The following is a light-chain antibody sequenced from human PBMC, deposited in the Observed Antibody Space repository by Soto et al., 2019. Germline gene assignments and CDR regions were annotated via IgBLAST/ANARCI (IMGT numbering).Light chain of an antibody. J-gene: IGKJ1*01. V-gene: IGKV1-12*01. CDR1: QGVGSW. CDR2: TAS. Sequence: DIQMTQSPSSVSASVGDRVTITCRASQGVGSWLAWYQQKPGKAPKLLIYTASTLQSGVPSRFRGSGSGTDFTLTISDIQPEDFALYYCHQRQSWPRTFGQGTKVDIK. CDR3: HQRQSWPRT.